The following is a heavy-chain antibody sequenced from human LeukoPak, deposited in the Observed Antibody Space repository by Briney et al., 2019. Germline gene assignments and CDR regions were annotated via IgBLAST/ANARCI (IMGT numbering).Heavy chain of an antibody. V-gene: IGHV3-30*02. CDR2: IRYDGSNK. D-gene: IGHD3-22*01. CDR1: GFTFSSYG. J-gene: IGHJ3*02. Sequence: GGSLRLSCAASGFTFSSYGMHWVRQAPGKGLEWVAFIRYDGSNKYYADSVKGRFTISRDNSKNTLYLQMNSLRAEDTAVYYCARDRWYYYDSTDYYHDAFDIWGQGTMVTVSS. CDR3: ARDRWYYYDSTDYYHDAFDI.